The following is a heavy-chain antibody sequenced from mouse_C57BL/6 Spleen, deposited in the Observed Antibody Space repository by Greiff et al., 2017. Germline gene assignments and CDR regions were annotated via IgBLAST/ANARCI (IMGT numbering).Heavy chain of an antibody. CDR3: ARLDWDGAMDY. D-gene: IGHD4-1*01. J-gene: IGHJ4*01. V-gene: IGHV5-17*01. CDR1: GFTFRDYG. CDR2: ISSGSSTI. Sequence: EVMLVESGGGLVKPGGSLKLSCAASGFTFRDYGMHWVRQAPEKGLEWVAYISSGSSTIYYADTVKGRFTISRDNAKNTLFLQMTSLRSEDTAMYYCARLDWDGAMDYWSQGTSVTVSS.